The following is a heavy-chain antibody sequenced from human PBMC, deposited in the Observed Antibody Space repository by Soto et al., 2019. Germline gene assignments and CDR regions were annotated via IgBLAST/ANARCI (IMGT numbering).Heavy chain of an antibody. CDR3: ARDPSNSHYFDS. CDR1: GFTFSSYS. CDR2: ISHTTNYK. D-gene: IGHD1-26*01. Sequence: VGSLRLSCAASGFTFSSYSMNWVRQAPGKGLEWVSSISHTTNYKYSADSVRGRFTISRDNAKNSLYLQMNSLRVEDTAVYYCARDPSNSHYFDSWGQGTLVTVSS. J-gene: IGHJ4*02. V-gene: IGHV3-21*06.